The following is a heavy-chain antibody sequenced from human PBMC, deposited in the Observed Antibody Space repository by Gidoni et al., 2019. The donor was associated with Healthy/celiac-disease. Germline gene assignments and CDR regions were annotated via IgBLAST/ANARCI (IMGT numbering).Heavy chain of an antibody. J-gene: IGHJ4*02. Sequence: QVQLVESGGGGVQPGRSLRLSCAASGFTFSSYAMHWVRQAPGKGLEWVAVISYDGSNKYYADSVKGRFTISRDNSKNTLYLQMNSLRAEDTAVYYCARDLGSGWYDYWGQGTLVTVSS. CDR1: GFTFSSYA. D-gene: IGHD6-19*01. V-gene: IGHV3-30-3*01. CDR2: ISYDGSNK. CDR3: ARDLGSGWYDY.